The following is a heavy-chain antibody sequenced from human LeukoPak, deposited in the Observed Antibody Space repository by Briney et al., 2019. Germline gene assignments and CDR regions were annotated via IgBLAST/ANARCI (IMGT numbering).Heavy chain of an antibody. CDR3: ARGLLPTVVLDY. J-gene: IGHJ4*02. CDR2: INHSGST. Sequence: PSETLSLTCAVYGGSFSGYYWSWIRQPPGKGLEWIGEINHSGSTNYNPSLKSRVTISVDTSKNRFSLKLSSVTAADTAVYYCARGLLPTVVLDYWGQGTLVTVSS. V-gene: IGHV4-34*01. CDR1: GGSFSGYY. D-gene: IGHD2-15*01.